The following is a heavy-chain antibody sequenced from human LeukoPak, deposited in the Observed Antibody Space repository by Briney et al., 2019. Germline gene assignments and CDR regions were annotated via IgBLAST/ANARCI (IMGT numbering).Heavy chain of an antibody. D-gene: IGHD2-15*01. CDR2: IYYSGST. V-gene: IGHV4-59*01. CDR3: ARDRYCSGGSCLDAFDI. Sequence: PSETLSLTCAVYGGSFSGYYWSWIRQPPGKGLEWIGYIYYSGSTNYNPSLKSRVTISVDTSKNQFSLKLSSVTAADTAVYYCARDRYCSGGSCLDAFDIWGQGTMVTVSS. CDR1: GGSFSGYY. J-gene: IGHJ3*02.